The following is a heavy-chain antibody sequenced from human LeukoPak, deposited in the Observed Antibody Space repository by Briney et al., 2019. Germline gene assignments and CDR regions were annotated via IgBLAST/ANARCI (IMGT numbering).Heavy chain of an antibody. CDR3: ARGPYDSSSYYPLGWFDP. CDR2: IYYSGST. CDR1: GGSISSYY. J-gene: IGHJ5*02. Sequence: SETLSLTCTVSGGSISSYYWSWIRQPPGKGLEWIGYIYYSGSTNYNPSLKSRVTISVDTSKNQFSLKLSSVTAADTAVYYCARGPYDSSSYYPLGWFDPWGQGTLVTVSS. D-gene: IGHD3-22*01. V-gene: IGHV4-59*01.